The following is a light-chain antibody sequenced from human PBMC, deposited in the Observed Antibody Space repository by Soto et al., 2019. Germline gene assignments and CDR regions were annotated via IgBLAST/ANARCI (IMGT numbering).Light chain of an antibody. Sequence: EIVLTQSPGTLSVSPGERVTLSCRASQSMSSSYLAWYQQRPGQAPRLLIFGASYRATGIPDRFSGSGSGTDFTLTISRLEPEDFAVYYCQQYNSSPPEFTFGPGTKVDSK. CDR1: QSMSSSY. J-gene: IGKJ3*01. V-gene: IGKV3-20*01. CDR2: GAS. CDR3: QQYNSSPPEFT.